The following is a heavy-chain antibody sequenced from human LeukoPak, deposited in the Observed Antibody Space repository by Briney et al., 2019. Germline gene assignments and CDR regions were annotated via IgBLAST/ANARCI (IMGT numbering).Heavy chain of an antibody. CDR1: GFTFSSYW. J-gene: IGHJ4*02. CDR2: IKTDGSQI. Sequence: GGSLRLSCAASGFTFSSYWMTWVRQAPGKGLEWVANIKTDGSQIYYVDSVKGRLTISRDNAKNFVYLQMNNLRVEDTAFYFCARGRGSGWRYLDYWGQGILVTVSS. V-gene: IGHV3-7*03. CDR3: ARGRGSGWRYLDY. D-gene: IGHD6-19*01.